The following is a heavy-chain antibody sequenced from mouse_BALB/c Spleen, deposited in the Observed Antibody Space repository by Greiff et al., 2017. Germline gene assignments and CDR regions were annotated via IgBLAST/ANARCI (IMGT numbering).Heavy chain of an antibody. CDR2: IWAGGST. J-gene: IGHJ3*01. Sequence: VKLEESGPGLVAPSQSLSITCTVSGFSLTSYGVHWVRQPPGKGLEWLGVIWAGGSTNYNSALMSRLSISKDNSKSQVFLKMNSLQTDDTAMYYCAREEGTARATGAYWGQGTLVTVSA. CDR3: AREEGTARATGAY. D-gene: IGHD3-1*01. V-gene: IGHV2-9*02. CDR1: GFSLTSYG.